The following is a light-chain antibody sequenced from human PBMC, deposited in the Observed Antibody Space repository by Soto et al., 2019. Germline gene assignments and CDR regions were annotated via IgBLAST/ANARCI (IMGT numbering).Light chain of an antibody. CDR1: SSDVGAYNS. V-gene: IGLV2-14*01. CDR2: EVS. J-gene: IGLJ1*01. CDR3: RSFTSSITYV. Sequence: QSALTQPAAVSGSPGQSITISCTGTSSDVGAYNSVSWYQHHPGKAPKLIIYEVSNRPSGLSNRFSGSKSGNTASLTISGLQTEDEADYYCRSFTSSITYVFGTGTKVTVL.